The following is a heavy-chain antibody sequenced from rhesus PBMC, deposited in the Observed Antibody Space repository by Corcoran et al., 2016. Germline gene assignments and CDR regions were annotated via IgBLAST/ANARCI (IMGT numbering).Heavy chain of an antibody. CDR2: ISGSSGST. Sequence: QVQLQESGPGLVKPSETLSLTCAVSGGSISSHNWWSWIRPPPGKGLEWIGYISGSSGSTYYNPALKSRVTISTDTSKNQCSLKLSSVTAADTAVYYCARGLVVLTAPIDYWGQGVLVTVSS. D-gene: IGHD2-15*01. J-gene: IGHJ4*01. V-gene: IGHV4-65*01. CDR1: GGSISSHNW. CDR3: ARGLVVLTAPIDY.